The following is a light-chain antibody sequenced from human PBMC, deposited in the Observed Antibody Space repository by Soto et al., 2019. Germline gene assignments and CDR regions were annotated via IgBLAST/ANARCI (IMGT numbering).Light chain of an antibody. CDR2: EVS. J-gene: IGLJ1*01. CDR1: SSDVGGYNY. CDR3: SSYTSSRAYV. Sequence: QSALTQPASVSGSPGQSITISCTGTSSDVGGYNYVSWYQQQSGKAPKLMIHEVSNRPSGVSNRFSGSKSGTTASLTISGLQAEDEAEYYCSSYTSSRAYVFGIGTKVTVL. V-gene: IGLV2-14*01.